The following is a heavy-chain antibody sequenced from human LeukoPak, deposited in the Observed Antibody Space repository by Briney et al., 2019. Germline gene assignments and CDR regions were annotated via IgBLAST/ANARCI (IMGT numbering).Heavy chain of an antibody. D-gene: IGHD3-10*01. CDR1: EFTFSTYT. V-gene: IGHV3-21*06. J-gene: IGHJ6*02. CDR3: ARNSGPGETFSYYYGMDV. CDR2: ISGTSSYI. Sequence: GGSLRLSCAASEFTFSTYTMTWVRQAPGKGLECISSISGTSSYIFYADSVRGRFTISRDNAKNSLYLQMNSLRAEDTAVYYCARNSGPGETFSYYYGMDVWGQGTTVTVSS.